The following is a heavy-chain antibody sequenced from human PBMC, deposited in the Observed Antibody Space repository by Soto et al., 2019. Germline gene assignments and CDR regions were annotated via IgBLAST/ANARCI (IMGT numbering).Heavy chain of an antibody. CDR3: VRARLYGDYFDS. V-gene: IGHV3-72*01. Sequence: EVQLVESGGGLVQTGGSLRLSCAASGFTFSDHYMDWVRQAPGKGLEWVGRIRNQAKSYTTDYAASVKGRLSISRDDLENSLYLQMNSLRTEDTAVYFCVRARLYGDYFDSWGQGTLVTVSS. D-gene: IGHD4-17*01. CDR2: IRNQAKSYTT. J-gene: IGHJ4*02. CDR1: GFTFSDHY.